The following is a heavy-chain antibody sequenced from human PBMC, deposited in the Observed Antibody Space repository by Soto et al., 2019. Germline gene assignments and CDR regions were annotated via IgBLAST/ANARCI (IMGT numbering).Heavy chain of an antibody. J-gene: IGHJ6*02. D-gene: IGHD6-19*01. CDR1: GYSFTSYW. V-gene: IGHV5-10-1*01. Sequence: PGESLKISCKGSGYSFTSYWISWVRQMPGKGLEWMGRIDPSGSYTNYSPSFQGHVTISADKSISTAYLQWSSLKASDTAMYYCARQAAGTSVIYYGMDVWGQGTTVTVSS. CDR3: ARQAAGTSVIYYGMDV. CDR2: IDPSGSYT.